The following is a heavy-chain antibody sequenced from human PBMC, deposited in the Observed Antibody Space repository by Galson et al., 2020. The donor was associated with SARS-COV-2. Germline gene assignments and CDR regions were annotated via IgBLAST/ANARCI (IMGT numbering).Heavy chain of an antibody. D-gene: IGHD6-25*01. V-gene: IGHV3-15*01. CDR1: GVTFRNTW. Sequence: GGSLRLSCAVSGVTFRNTWMSWVRQRPGKGLEWVGLIKSRSSGGTTDYAAPVKGRFVISRDDSQKRVYLQMNSLKTEDTAVYFCTTVSEANYYYYMDFWGRGTTVAVS. CDR3: TTVSEANYYYYMDF. CDR2: IKSRSSGGTT. J-gene: IGHJ6*03.